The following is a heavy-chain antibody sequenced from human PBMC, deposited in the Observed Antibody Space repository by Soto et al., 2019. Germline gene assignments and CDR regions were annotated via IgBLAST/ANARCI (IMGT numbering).Heavy chain of an antibody. V-gene: IGHV1-69*01. Sequence: VQLVQSGAEVKKPGSSVRVSCKPSGGTFSNYALNWVRQAPGQGLEWMGGTIPIFGPTRYAHKFQGRVTITADEFPSTVCMELSSLSSDDTAVYYCATPVRHFDFGSGYPPFDYWGQGTLVIVSS. CDR3: ATPVRHFDFGSGYPPFDY. CDR1: GGTFSNYA. CDR2: TIPIFGPT. D-gene: IGHD3-3*01. J-gene: IGHJ4*02.